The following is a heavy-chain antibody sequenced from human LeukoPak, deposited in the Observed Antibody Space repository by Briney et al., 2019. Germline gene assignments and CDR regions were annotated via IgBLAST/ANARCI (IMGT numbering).Heavy chain of an antibody. CDR3: ARSYDSSGYYYWSAYYFDY. V-gene: IGHV1-69*13. Sequence: GASVKVSCKASGGTFSSYAISWVRQAPGQGLEWMGGIIPIFGTANYAQKLQGRVTITADESTSTAYMELSSLRSEDTAVYYCARSYDSSGYYYWSAYYFDYWGQGTLVTVSS. J-gene: IGHJ4*02. CDR1: GGTFSSYA. CDR2: IIPIFGTA. D-gene: IGHD3-22*01.